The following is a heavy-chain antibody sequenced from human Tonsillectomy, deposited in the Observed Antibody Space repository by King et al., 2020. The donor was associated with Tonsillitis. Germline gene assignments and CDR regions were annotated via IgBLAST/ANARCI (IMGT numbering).Heavy chain of an antibody. CDR1: GGSISSSSYY. Sequence: MQLQESGPGLVKPSETLSLTCTVSGGSISSSSYYWGWIRQPPGKGLEWIGSIYYSGSTYYNPSLKSRGTISVDTPKNQFSLKLSSVTAAETAVYYCARQPDLDYWGQGTLVNVSS. J-gene: IGHJ4*02. CDR3: ARQPDLDY. CDR2: IYYSGST. V-gene: IGHV4-39*01.